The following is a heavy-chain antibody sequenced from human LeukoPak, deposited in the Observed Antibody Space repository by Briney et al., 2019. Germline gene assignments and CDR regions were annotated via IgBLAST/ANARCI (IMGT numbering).Heavy chain of an antibody. CDR1: GYTFTSYD. CDR2: MNPNSGNT. J-gene: IGHJ3*02. V-gene: IGHV1-8*01. Sequence: GASVKVSCKASGYTFTSYDINWVRQATGQGLEWMGWMNPNSGNTGYAQKFQGRVTMTRNTSISTAYMELSSLGSEDTAVYYCARFYYDSTPSAFDIWGQGTMVTVSS. CDR3: ARFYYDSTPSAFDI. D-gene: IGHD3-22*01.